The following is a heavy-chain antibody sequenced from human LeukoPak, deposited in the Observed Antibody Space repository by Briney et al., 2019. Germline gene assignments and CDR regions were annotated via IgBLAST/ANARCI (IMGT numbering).Heavy chain of an antibody. CDR1: GHSLSNGSYY. Sequence: WETLTLTCTVSGHSLSNGSYYWRRSRQAPAEGLDCCLYNYYNGSTNYNPSPKNRVTISVDTSKNQFSLKMSSVTAADTAVYYCAREGGGVDTLAHFDDSGEGTLVT. CDR3: AREGGGVDTLAHFDD. V-gene: IGHV4-61*01. D-gene: IGHD5-18*01. CDR2: NYYNGST. J-gene: IGHJ4*02.